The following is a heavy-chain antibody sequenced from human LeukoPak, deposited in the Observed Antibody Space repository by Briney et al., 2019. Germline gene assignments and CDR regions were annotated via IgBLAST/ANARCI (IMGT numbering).Heavy chain of an antibody. CDR1: GGSISSGGYY. CDR3: ARGLSGDSSGYHWFDP. J-gene: IGHJ5*02. Sequence: SETLSLTCTVSGGSISSGGYYWSWIRQPPGKGLEWIGEINHSGSTNYNPSLKSRVTISVDTSKNQFSLKLSSVTAADTAVYYCARGLSGDSSGYHWFDPWGQGTLVTVSS. V-gene: IGHV4-39*07. CDR2: INHSGST. D-gene: IGHD3-22*01.